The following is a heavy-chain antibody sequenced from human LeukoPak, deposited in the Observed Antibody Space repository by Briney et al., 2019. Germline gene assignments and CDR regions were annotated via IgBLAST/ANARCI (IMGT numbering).Heavy chain of an antibody. CDR3: AREVGGTGSFYFDY. D-gene: IGHD6-19*01. Sequence: GASVKVSCKASGGTFSSYAIGWVRQAPGQGLEWMGGIIPIFGTANYAQKFQGRVTITADESTSTAYMELSSLRSEDTAVYYCAREVGGTGSFYFDYWGQGTLVTVSS. CDR1: GGTFSSYA. CDR2: IIPIFGTA. J-gene: IGHJ4*02. V-gene: IGHV1-69*13.